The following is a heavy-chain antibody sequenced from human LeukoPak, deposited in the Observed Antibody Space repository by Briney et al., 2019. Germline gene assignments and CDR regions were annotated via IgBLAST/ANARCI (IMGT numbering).Heavy chain of an antibody. V-gene: IGHV4-34*01. Sequence: KPSETLSLTCAVHGGSFSGYYWSWIRQPPGKGLEWIGEINHSGSTNYNPSLKSRVTISVDTSKNQFSLKLSSVTAADTAVYYCARSAYYDSSGYSPRFDYWGQGTLVTVSS. CDR2: INHSGST. CDR3: ARSAYYDSSGYSPRFDY. J-gene: IGHJ4*02. D-gene: IGHD3-22*01. CDR1: GGSFSGYY.